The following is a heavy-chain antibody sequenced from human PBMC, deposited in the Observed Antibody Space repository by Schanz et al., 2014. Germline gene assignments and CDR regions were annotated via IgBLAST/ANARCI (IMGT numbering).Heavy chain of an antibody. J-gene: IGHJ4*02. D-gene: IGHD4-17*01. CDR2: IWNNGVTK. CDR3: ARPRFDYGEVDY. CDR1: GFILNTYG. V-gene: IGHV3-33*01. Sequence: QAQLMESGVGVVQPGTSLILSCSVSGFILNTYGIHWFRQPAGKGLEWVAVIWNNGVTKYYADSVRGRFTISRDRFQNTLYLRMSSLRAEDTAVYYCARPRFDYGEVDYWGQGTLVTVSS.